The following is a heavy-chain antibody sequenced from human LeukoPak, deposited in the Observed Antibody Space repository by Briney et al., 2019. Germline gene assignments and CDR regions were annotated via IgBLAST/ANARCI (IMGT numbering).Heavy chain of an antibody. V-gene: IGHV1-2*02. CDR3: ARDPGRVDTAMAEGVGY. D-gene: IGHD5-18*01. CDR1: GYTFTGYY. J-gene: IGHJ4*02. Sequence: ASVKVSCKASGYTFTGYYMHWVRQAPGQGLEWMGWINPNSGGTNYAQKFQGRVTMTRDTSISTAYMELSRLRSDDTAVYYCARDPGRVDTAMAEGVGYWGQGTLVTVSS. CDR2: INPNSGGT.